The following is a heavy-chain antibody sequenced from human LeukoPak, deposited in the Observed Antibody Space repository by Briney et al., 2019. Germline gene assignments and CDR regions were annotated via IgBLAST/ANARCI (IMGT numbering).Heavy chain of an antibody. J-gene: IGHJ4*02. D-gene: IGHD3-10*01. V-gene: IGHV1-69*06. CDR2: IIPIFGTA. CDR3: AREVMVRGVKIGNVFGY. Sequence: SVKVSCKASGGTFSSYAISWVRQAPGQGLEWMGGIIPIFGTANYAQKFQGRVTITADKSTSTAYMELSSLRSEDTAVYYCAREVMVRGVKIGNVFGYWGQGTLVTVSS. CDR1: GGTFSSYA.